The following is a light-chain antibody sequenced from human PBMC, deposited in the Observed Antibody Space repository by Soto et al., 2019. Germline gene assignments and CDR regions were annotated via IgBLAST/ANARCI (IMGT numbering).Light chain of an antibody. CDR3: LHYYGSDWV. CDR1: TGAVTSYYF. CDR2: STN. V-gene: IGLV7-43*01. Sequence: QAVVTQEPSLTVSPGGTVTLTCASSTGAVTSYYFPNWLQQKPGQTPKALIYSTNNQHSWTSARFSGSLLGGKAALMLSGVQHEDADEYYCLHYYGSDWVFGGGTKLTVL. J-gene: IGLJ3*02.